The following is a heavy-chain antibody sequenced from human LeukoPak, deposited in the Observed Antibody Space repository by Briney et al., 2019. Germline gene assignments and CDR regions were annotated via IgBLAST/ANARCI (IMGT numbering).Heavy chain of an antibody. Sequence: SEALSLTCTVSGYSISSGYYWGWIRQPPGKGLEWIGSIYHSGSTYYNPSLKSRVTISVDTSKNQFSLKLSSVTAADTAVYYCAREYYYDSSAFDIWGQGTMVTVSS. CDR2: IYHSGST. J-gene: IGHJ3*02. V-gene: IGHV4-38-2*02. CDR3: AREYYYDSSAFDI. CDR1: GYSISSGYY. D-gene: IGHD3-22*01.